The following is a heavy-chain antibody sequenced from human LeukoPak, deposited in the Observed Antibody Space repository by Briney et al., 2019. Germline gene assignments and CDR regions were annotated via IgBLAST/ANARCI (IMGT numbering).Heavy chain of an antibody. CDR3: ARLDGAKGAFDI. CDR1: GGSFSGYY. V-gene: IGHV4-34*01. J-gene: IGHJ3*02. Sequence: SETLSLTCAVYGGSFSGYYWSWIRQPPGKGLEWIGEINHSGSTNYNPSLKSRVTISVDKSKNQFSLKLSSVTAADTAVYYCARLDGAKGAFDIWGQGTMVTVSS. D-gene: IGHD1-26*01. CDR2: INHSGST.